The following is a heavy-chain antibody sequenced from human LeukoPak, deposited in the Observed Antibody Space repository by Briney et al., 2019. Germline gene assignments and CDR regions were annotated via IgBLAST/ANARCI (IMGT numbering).Heavy chain of an antibody. CDR1: GFTFSSYW. Sequence: GGSLRLSCAASGFTFSSYWMSWVRQAPGKGLEWVANIKQDGSEKYYVDSVKGRFTISRDNAKNSLYLQMNSLRAEDTAVYYCARASYHQYDFWSGNGGAFDIWGQGTMVTVSS. D-gene: IGHD3-3*01. CDR2: IKQDGSEK. CDR3: ARASYHQYDFWSGNGGAFDI. J-gene: IGHJ3*02. V-gene: IGHV3-7*01.